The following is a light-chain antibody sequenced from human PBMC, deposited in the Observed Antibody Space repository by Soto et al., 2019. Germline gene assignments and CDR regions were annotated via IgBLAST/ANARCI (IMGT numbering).Light chain of an antibody. CDR2: DAS. Sequence: EIVLTQSPGTLSLSPGERATLSCRASQSVSNNYLAWYQQKPGQAPRLLIYDASSRATGIPARFSGSGSGTDFTLNISSLEPEDFAVYYCQQRSNWPPWTFGQGTKV. CDR1: QSVSNNY. J-gene: IGKJ1*01. V-gene: IGKV3D-20*02. CDR3: QQRSNWPPWT.